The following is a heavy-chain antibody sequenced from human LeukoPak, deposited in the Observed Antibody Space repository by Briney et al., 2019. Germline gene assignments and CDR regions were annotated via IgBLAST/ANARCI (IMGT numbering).Heavy chain of an antibody. J-gene: IGHJ5*02. D-gene: IGHD3/OR15-3a*01. CDR2: ISAYNGNT. V-gene: IGHV1-18*01. Sequence: ASVKVSCKASGYTFTSYGISWVRQAPGQGLEWMGWISAYNGNTNYAQKFQGRVTMSRDTSINTAYMELSRLRSDDTAVYYCARDPFTTWTIGNNWLDPWGKGTLVTVSS. CDR3: ARDPFTTWTIGNNWLDP. CDR1: GYTFTSYG.